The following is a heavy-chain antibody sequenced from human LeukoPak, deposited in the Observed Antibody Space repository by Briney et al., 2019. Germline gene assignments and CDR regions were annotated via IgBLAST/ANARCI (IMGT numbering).Heavy chain of an antibody. D-gene: IGHD3-10*01. CDR3: ARAVTMVRGVNWFDP. J-gene: IGHJ5*02. CDR1: GYTFTSYG. Sequence: GASVTVSCKASGYTFTSYGISWVRQAPGQGLEWMGWISAYNGNTNYAQKLQGRVTMTTDTSTSTAYMELRSLRSDDTAVYYCARAVTMVRGVNWFDPWGQGTLVTVSS. V-gene: IGHV1-18*01. CDR2: ISAYNGNT.